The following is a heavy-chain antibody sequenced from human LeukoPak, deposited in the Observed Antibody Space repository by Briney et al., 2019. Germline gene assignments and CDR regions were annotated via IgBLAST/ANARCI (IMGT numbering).Heavy chain of an antibody. Sequence: GGSLRLSCAASGFTFSDYYMSWIRQAPGKGPEWVSYISSSGSTIYYADSVKGRFTISRDNAKNSLYLQMNSLRAEDTGVYYCARDRVTMVRGVILERYFDYWGQGTLVNVSS. CDR1: GFTFSDYY. D-gene: IGHD3-10*01. CDR3: ARDRVTMVRGVILERYFDY. J-gene: IGHJ4*02. V-gene: IGHV3-11*01. CDR2: ISSSGSTI.